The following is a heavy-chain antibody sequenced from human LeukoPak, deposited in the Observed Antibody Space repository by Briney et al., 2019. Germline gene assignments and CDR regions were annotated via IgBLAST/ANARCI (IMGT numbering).Heavy chain of an antibody. CDR3: ARDRRWFGELPDY. J-gene: IGHJ4*02. CDR1: GFTFSSYA. V-gene: IGHV3-64*01. CDR2: ISSNGGST. Sequence: GGSLRLSCAASGFTFSSYAMHWVRQAPGKGLEYVSAISSNGGSTYYANSVKGRFTISRDNSKNTLYLQMGSLRAEDMAVYYCARDRRWFGELPDYWGQGTLVTVSS. D-gene: IGHD3-10*01.